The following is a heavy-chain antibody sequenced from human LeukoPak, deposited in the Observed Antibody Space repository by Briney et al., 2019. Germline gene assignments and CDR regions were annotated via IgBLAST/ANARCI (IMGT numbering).Heavy chain of an antibody. D-gene: IGHD3-22*01. J-gene: IGHJ3*02. Sequence: SETLSLTCTVSGGSISSYYWSWIRQPPGKGLEWIGYIYYSGSTNYNPSLKSRVTISVDTSKNQFSLKLSSVTAADTAVYYCARVGDYYDSSGYYESDAFDIWGQGTMVTVS. CDR3: ARVGDYYDSSGYYESDAFDI. V-gene: IGHV4-59*01. CDR2: IYYSGST. CDR1: GGSISSYY.